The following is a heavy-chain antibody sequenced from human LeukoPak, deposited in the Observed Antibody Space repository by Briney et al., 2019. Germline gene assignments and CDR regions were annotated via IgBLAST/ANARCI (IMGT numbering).Heavy chain of an antibody. CDR3: VREGYSSGRAPAFDV. CDR2: IGNPSRT. Sequence: GGSLRLSCVASGFTFGSYVMHWVRQPTGKGLEWVAGIGNPSRTHYVDSVKGRFTISTEDATNSVFLQMSSLTVADTAMYYCVREGYSSGRAPAFDVWGQGTPVTVSS. J-gene: IGHJ3*01. CDR1: GFTFGSYV. V-gene: IGHV3-13*01. D-gene: IGHD3-22*01.